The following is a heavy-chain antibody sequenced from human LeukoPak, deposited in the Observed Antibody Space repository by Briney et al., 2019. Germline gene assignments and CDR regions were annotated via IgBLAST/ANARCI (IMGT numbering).Heavy chain of an antibody. CDR1: GGSISSSSYY. Sequence: PSETLSLTRTVSGGSISSSSYYWGWIRQPPGKGLEWIGSIYYSGSTYYNPSLKSRVTISVDTSKNQFSLKLSSVTAADTAVYYCARHPLGHIAAARPFSGEFDYWGQGTLVTVSS. CDR3: ARHPLGHIAAARPFSGEFDY. V-gene: IGHV4-39*01. J-gene: IGHJ4*02. D-gene: IGHD6-13*01. CDR2: IYYSGST.